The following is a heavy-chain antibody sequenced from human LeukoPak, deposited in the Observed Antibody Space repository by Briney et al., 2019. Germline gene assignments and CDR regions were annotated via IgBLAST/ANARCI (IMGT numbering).Heavy chain of an antibody. CDR3: AKDSFDHNGVYXAFXI. CDR2: IGSSEK. D-gene: IGHD3-9*01. V-gene: IGHV3-23*01. CDR1: GFTSNIFA. J-gene: IGHJ3*02. Sequence: PGGSLRLSCAASGFTSNIFAMSWVRQAPGKGLEWVSTIGSSEKYYADSVKGRFTTSRDNSKKTLYLQMNSLRAEDTAIYYCAKDSFDHNGVYXAFXIWGQGT.